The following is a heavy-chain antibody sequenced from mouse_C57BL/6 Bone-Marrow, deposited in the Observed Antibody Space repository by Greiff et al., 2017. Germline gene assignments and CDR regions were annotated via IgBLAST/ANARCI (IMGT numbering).Heavy chain of an antibody. CDR2: ISDGGSYT. J-gene: IGHJ3*01. D-gene: IGHD1-1*01. CDR1: GFTFSSYA. Sequence: EVKLVESGGGLVKPGGSLKLSCAASGFTFSSYAMSWVRQTPEKRLEWVATISDGGSYTYYPDNVKGRFTISRDNAKNNLYLQMSHLTSEDTAMYYCARDHGSGGFAYWGQGTLVTVSA. V-gene: IGHV5-4*01. CDR3: ARDHGSGGFAY.